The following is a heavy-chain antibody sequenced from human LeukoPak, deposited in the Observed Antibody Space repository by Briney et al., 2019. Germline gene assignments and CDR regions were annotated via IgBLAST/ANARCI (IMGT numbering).Heavy chain of an antibody. V-gene: IGHV4-34*01. CDR2: INHSGST. CDR1: GGSFSGYY. J-gene: IGHJ5*02. D-gene: IGHD3-16*02. CDR3: ARSAYDYVWGSYRSHNWFDP. Sequence: KPSETLSLTCAVYGGSFSGYYWSWIRQPPGKGLEWIGEINHSGSTNYNPSLKSRVTISVDTSKNQFSLKLSSVTAADTAVYYCARSAYDYVWGSYRSHNWFDPWGQGALVTVSS.